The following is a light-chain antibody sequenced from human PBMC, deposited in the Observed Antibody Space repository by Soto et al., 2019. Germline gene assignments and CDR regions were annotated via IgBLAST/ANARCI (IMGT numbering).Light chain of an antibody. Sequence: IQMTQSPSTLSASVGDIVTITCRASQSISSWLAWYQQKPGKAPKLLIYDASSLESGVPSRFSGSGSGTEFTLTISSLQPDDFAVYYCQQYGSSGTFGQGTKVDI. CDR2: DAS. CDR1: QSISSW. V-gene: IGKV1-5*01. CDR3: QQYGSSGT. J-gene: IGKJ1*01.